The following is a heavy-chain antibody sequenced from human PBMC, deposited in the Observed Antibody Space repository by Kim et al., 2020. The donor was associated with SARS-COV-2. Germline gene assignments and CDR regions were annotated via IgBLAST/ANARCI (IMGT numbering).Heavy chain of an antibody. J-gene: IGHJ1*01. V-gene: IGHV5-51*01. CDR3: ARGSGWPSLTADYFQL. CDR1: GYKFSSYW. Sequence: GESLKISCEGSGYKFSSYWIGWVRQMPGKGLEWMGVIYPGDSDTRYSPSFQGQVTISAAKSISTAYLQWSSLKASDAAIYYCARGSGWPSLTADYFQLWGQGTLVSVSS. CDR2: IYPGDSDT. D-gene: IGHD6-25*01.